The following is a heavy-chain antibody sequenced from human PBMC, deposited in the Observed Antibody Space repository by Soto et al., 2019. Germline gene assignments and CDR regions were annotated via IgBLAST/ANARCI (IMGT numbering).Heavy chain of an antibody. CDR3: ATGVAARTPNGYYYYGMDV. Sequence: WGSLRLSCAASGFTFSSYGMHWVRQAPGKGLEWVAVIWYDGSNKYYADSVKGRFTISRDNSNNTLYLKMNSLRAEDTAVYYCATGVAARTPNGYYYYGMDVWGQGTTVTVSS. J-gene: IGHJ6*02. D-gene: IGHD6-6*01. CDR2: IWYDGSNK. V-gene: IGHV3-33*01. CDR1: GFTFSSYG.